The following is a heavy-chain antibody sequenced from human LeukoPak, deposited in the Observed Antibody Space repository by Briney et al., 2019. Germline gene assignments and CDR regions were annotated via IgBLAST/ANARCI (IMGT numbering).Heavy chain of an antibody. CDR1: GFTFSSYE. CDR2: SSSSGTSI. Sequence: GGSLRLSCAASGFTFSSYEMNWVRQAPGKGLEWISYSSSSGTSIYYADSVKGRFTVFRDNTKNSLYLQMNSLRAEDTAVYYCARDSPITGSFYYYMDVWGKGTTVTVSS. CDR3: ARDSPITGSFYYYMDV. V-gene: IGHV3-48*03. J-gene: IGHJ6*03. D-gene: IGHD1-20*01.